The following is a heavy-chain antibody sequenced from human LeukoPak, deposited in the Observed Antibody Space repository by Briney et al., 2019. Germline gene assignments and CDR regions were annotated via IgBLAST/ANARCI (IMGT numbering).Heavy chain of an antibody. CDR2: ISYDGSNK. J-gene: IGHJ4*02. V-gene: IGHV3-30-3*01. CDR3: ARDGSGGPFDY. D-gene: IGHD3-3*01. Sequence: GGSLRLSCAASGFTFSSYAMHWVRQAPGKGLEWVAVISYDGSNKYYADSVKGRFTISRDNSKNTLYLQMNSLRAEDTAVYYCARDGSGGPFDYWGQGALVTVSS. CDR1: GFTFSSYA.